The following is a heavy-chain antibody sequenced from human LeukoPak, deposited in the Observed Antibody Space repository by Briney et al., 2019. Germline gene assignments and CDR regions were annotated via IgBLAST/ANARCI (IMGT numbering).Heavy chain of an antibody. V-gene: IGHV4-39*07. CDR1: GGSISSSSYY. CDR2: IYYSGST. J-gene: IGHJ4*02. D-gene: IGHD6-13*01. CDR3: VRQRDSSSCFGY. Sequence: SETLSLTCTVSGGSISSSSYYWGWIRQPPGKGLEWIGSIYYSGSTYYNPSLKSRVTISVDTSKNQFSLKLSSVTAADTAVYYCVRQRDSSSCFGYWDQGTLVTVSS.